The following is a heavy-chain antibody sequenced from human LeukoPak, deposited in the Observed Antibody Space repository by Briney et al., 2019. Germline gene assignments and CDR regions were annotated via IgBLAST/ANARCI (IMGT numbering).Heavy chain of an antibody. CDR1: GFTFSSYE. J-gene: IGHJ6*03. V-gene: IGHV3-7*01. CDR3: ARADPEITMIVAHMTPYYYMDV. Sequence: PGGSLRLSCAASGFTFSSYEMNWVRQAPGKGLEWVANIKQDGSEKYYVDSVKGRFTISRDNAKNSLYLQMNSLRAEDTAVYYCARADPEITMIVAHMTPYYYMDVWGKGTTVTISS. D-gene: IGHD3-22*01. CDR2: IKQDGSEK.